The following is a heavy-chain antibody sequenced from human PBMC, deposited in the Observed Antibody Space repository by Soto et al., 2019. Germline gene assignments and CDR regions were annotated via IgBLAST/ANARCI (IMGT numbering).Heavy chain of an antibody. J-gene: IGHJ4*02. V-gene: IGHV3-21*01. CDR2: ISSSSSYI. CDR3: AREDYYDSSGLPHPADY. D-gene: IGHD3-22*01. Sequence: GGSLRLTCVASGFTFRNYAMSWVRQAPGKGPEWVSSISSSSSYIYYADSVKGRFTISRDNAKNSLYLQMNSLRAEDTAVYYCAREDYYDSSGLPHPADYWGQGTLVTVSS. CDR1: GFTFRNYA.